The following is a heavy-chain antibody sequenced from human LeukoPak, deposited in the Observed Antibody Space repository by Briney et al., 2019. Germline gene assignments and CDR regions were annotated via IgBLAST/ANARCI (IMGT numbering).Heavy chain of an antibody. CDR2: INPNSGGT. D-gene: IGHD3-10*01. J-gene: IGHJ4*02. CDR1: GYTFTGYY. CDR3: ARDPRGDYFDY. Sequence: ASVTVSCTASGYTFTGYYMHWVRQGPGQGLGWMGWINPNSGGTNYAQKFQGRVTMTRDTSISTAYMELSRLRSDDTAVYYCARDPRGDYFDYWGQGTLVTVSS. V-gene: IGHV1-2*02.